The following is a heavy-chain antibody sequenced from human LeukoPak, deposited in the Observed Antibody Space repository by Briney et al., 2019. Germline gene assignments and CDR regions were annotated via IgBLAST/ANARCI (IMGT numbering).Heavy chain of an antibody. CDR3: ATHVLLWSNYFDY. J-gene: IGHJ4*02. CDR2: FDPEDGET. D-gene: IGHD3-10*01. V-gene: IGHV1-24*01. Sequence: ASVKVSCKVSGYTLTELSMHWVRQAPGKGLEWMGSFDPEDGETIYAQKFQGRVTMTEDTSTDTAYMELSSLRSEDTAVYYCATHVLLWSNYFDYWGQGTLVTVSS. CDR1: GYTLTELS.